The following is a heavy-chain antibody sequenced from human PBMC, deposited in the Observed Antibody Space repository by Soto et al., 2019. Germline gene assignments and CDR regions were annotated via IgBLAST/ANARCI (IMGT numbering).Heavy chain of an antibody. V-gene: IGHV4-59*01. CDR2: IYYSGST. CDR3: ARMTVVVVAATRYNWFDP. D-gene: IGHD2-15*01. J-gene: IGHJ5*02. Sequence: SETLSLTCTVSGCSISSYYWSWIRQPPGKGLEWIGYIYYSGSTNYNPSLKSRVTISVDTSKNQFSLKLSSVTAADTAVYYCARMTVVVVAATRYNWFDPWGQGTLVTVSS. CDR1: GCSISSYY.